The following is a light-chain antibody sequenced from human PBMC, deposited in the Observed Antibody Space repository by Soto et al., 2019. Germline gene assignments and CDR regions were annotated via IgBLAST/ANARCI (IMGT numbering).Light chain of an antibody. J-gene: IGKJ4*01. CDR2: DAS. Sequence: EIVLTQSPATLSLSPGARATLSCRASQSVDNYLAWYQQKPGQAPRLLIYDASNRATGIPVRFSGSGSATDFPLTIGSLESEDSAVYYCQQRSNWPLTFGGGTKVEI. CDR1: QSVDNY. V-gene: IGKV3-11*01. CDR3: QQRSNWPLT.